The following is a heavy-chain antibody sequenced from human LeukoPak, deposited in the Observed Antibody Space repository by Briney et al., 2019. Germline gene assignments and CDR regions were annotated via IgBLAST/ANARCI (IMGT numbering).Heavy chain of an antibody. CDR2: ISGSGGST. D-gene: IGHD3-22*01. Sequence: GGPLRLSCAASGFTFSSYAMSWVRQAPGKGLEWVSAISGSGGSTYYADSVKGRFTISRDNSKNTLYLQMNSLRAEDTAVYYCANYYDSSGFDYWGQGTLVTVSS. CDR1: GFTFSSYA. CDR3: ANYYDSSGFDY. J-gene: IGHJ4*02. V-gene: IGHV3-23*01.